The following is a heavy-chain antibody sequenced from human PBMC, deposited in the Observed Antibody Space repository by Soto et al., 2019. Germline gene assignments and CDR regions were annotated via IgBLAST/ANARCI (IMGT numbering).Heavy chain of an antibody. CDR1: GYSITSYD. CDR3: AGRSEGTGWNSFGADKYYFGC. Sequence: SGKGCSEASGYSITSYDIYWVRQATGQGLEWMGWMNPNTGNSGYAHKFQRRVTMTSYTSISTSHMELSRLTSENRAVYSCAGRSEGTGWNSFGADKYYFGCWGQGTLVTVSS. V-gene: IGHV1-8*01. J-gene: IGHJ4*02. CDR2: MNPNTGNS. D-gene: IGHD6-19*01.